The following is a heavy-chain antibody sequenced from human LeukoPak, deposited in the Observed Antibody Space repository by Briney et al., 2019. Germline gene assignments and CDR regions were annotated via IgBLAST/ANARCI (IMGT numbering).Heavy chain of an antibody. V-gene: IGHV3-43*02. CDR2: ISANGDNP. D-gene: IGHD2-2*01. CDR1: GFTFDNYA. Sequence: PGGSLRLSCAASGFTFDNYAMHWVRQVPGKGLEWVSLISANGDNPYYADSVKGRFTISRDNSKNSLFLQLNSLRTDDTAVYYCAKDRSTWFYFDYWGQGTLVTVYS. J-gene: IGHJ4*02. CDR3: AKDRSTWFYFDY.